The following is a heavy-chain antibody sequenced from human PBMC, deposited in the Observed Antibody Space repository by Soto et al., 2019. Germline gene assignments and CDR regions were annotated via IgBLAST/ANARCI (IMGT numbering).Heavy chain of an antibody. Sequence: GGSLRLSCAASGFTFSSYAMHWVRQAPGKGLEWVAVISYDGSNKYYADSVKGRFTISRDNSKNTLYLQMSSLRAEDTAVYYCAREGGVLRFLEWLPHPDWYFDLWGRGTLVTSPQ. D-gene: IGHD3-3*01. J-gene: IGHJ2*01. CDR3: AREGGVLRFLEWLPHPDWYFDL. CDR2: ISYDGSNK. V-gene: IGHV3-30-3*01. CDR1: GFTFSSYA.